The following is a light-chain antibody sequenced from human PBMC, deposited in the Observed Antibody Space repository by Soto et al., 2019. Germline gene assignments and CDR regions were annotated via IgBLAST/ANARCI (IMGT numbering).Light chain of an antibody. J-gene: IGLJ1*01. CDR3: CSYAGSSTYV. Sequence: QSALTQPASVSGSPGQSITISCTGTNSDIGTYNFVSWYQQHPGKAPKLMIYEVSKRPSGVSNRFAGSKSGNTASLTISGLQAEDEADYYCCSYAGSSTYVFGTGTKLTVL. CDR2: EVS. CDR1: NSDIGTYNF. V-gene: IGLV2-23*02.